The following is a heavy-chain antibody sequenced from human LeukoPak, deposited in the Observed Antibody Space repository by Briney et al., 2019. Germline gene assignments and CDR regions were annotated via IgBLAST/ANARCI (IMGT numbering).Heavy chain of an antibody. CDR1: GGSISSGDYY. Sequence: SETLSLTCTVSGGSISSGDYYWSWIRQPPGKALEWIGYIYYSGSTYYNSSLKSRVTISIDTSKNQFSLKLSSVTAADTAMYYCASRGYTYGHFDYWGPGTLVTVSS. V-gene: IGHV4-30-4*01. CDR2: IYYSGST. J-gene: IGHJ4*02. D-gene: IGHD5-18*01. CDR3: ASRGYTYGHFDY.